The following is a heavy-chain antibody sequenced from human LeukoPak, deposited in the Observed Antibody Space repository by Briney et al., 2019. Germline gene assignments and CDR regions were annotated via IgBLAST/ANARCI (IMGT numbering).Heavy chain of an antibody. CDR3: ARGGITRPDAFDI. Sequence: PGGSLRLSCAASGFIFSSYWMSWVRQAPGKGLEWVANIKQDGSEKYYVDSVKGRFTISRDNAKNSLYLQMNSLRAEDTAVYYCARGGITRPDAFDIWGQGTMVTVSS. D-gene: IGHD1-20*01. CDR1: GFIFSSYW. CDR2: IKQDGSEK. V-gene: IGHV3-7*01. J-gene: IGHJ3*02.